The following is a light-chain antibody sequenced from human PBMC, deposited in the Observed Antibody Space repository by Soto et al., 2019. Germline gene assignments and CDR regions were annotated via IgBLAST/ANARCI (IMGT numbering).Light chain of an antibody. Sequence: QSVLTQPPSVSGAPGQRVTISCTGASSNIGAGYDVHWYQHLPGTVPKLLIYGNTNRLSGVPDRFSGSKSGTSASLAITGLQAEDEADYYCQSHDSSLSAWVFGGGTKLTVL. CDR1: SSNIGAGYD. CDR3: QSHDSSLSAWV. V-gene: IGLV1-40*01. CDR2: GNT. J-gene: IGLJ3*02.